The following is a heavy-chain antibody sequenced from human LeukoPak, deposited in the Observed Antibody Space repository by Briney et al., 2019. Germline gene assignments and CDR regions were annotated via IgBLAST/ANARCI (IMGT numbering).Heavy chain of an antibody. D-gene: IGHD2-2*02. V-gene: IGHV3-30-3*02. CDR1: GFTFSSYA. CDR2: ISYDGSNK. J-gene: IGHJ5*01. CDR3: AKNRIPTSITPDS. Sequence: GGSLRLSCAASGFTFSSYAMHWVRQAPGKGLEWVAVISYDGSNKYYTDSVQGRFTISRDNSKNTLYLQMNSLRADDTAVYYCAKNRIPTSITPDSWGQGALVTVSS.